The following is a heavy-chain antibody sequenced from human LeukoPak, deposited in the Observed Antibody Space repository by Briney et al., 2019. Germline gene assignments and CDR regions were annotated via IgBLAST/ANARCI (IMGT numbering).Heavy chain of an antibody. V-gene: IGHV3-30*04. CDR3: ARVSSGSQDS. Sequence: GRSLRLSCEASGFTFTSYAMHWVRQAPGKGLEWVACMSYDGSNKYYADSVKGRFTISRDNSKNTLYLQMNSLRAEDTAVYYCARVSSGSQDSWGQGTLVTASS. CDR2: MSYDGSNK. J-gene: IGHJ4*02. CDR1: GFTFTSYA. D-gene: IGHD3-22*01.